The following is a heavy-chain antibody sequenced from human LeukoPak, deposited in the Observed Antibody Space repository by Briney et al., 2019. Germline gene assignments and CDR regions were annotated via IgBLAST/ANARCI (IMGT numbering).Heavy chain of an antibody. Sequence: PGGSLRLSCAASGFTFSSYAMHWVRQAPGKGLEWVAVISYGGSNKYYADSVKGRFTISRDNSKNTLYLQMNSLRAEDTAVYYCASTYYYDSSGYSGYWGQGTLVTVSS. CDR1: GFTFSSYA. CDR3: ASTYYYDSSGYSGY. CDR2: ISYGGSNK. V-gene: IGHV3-30-3*01. D-gene: IGHD3-22*01. J-gene: IGHJ4*02.